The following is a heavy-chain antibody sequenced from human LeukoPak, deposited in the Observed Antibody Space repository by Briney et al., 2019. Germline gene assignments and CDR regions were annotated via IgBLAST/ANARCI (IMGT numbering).Heavy chain of an antibody. Sequence: PSETLSLTCTVSGGSISSYYWSWIRQPPGKGLEWVGHIYYLGSTNYNPSLKSRVTISIDTSKNYFSLKLNSVIAADMAVYYCARDRPGSYWYFDLWGRGTLVTVSS. CDR2: IYYLGST. D-gene: IGHD3-10*01. V-gene: IGHV4-59*01. CDR3: ARDRPGSYWYFDL. CDR1: GGSISSYY. J-gene: IGHJ2*01.